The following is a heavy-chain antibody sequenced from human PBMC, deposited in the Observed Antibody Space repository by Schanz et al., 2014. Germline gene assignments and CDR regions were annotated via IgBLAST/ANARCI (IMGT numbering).Heavy chain of an antibody. CDR3: ARVPYGSGSYWDY. Sequence: QVQLVESGGGLVKPGGSLRLSCVASGFTFSSYGMHWVRQAPGKGLEWVAVIWSDGSGKYYADSVKGRFTISRDNAKNSLYLQMNSLRAGDTAVYYCARVPYGSGSYWDYWGQGTLVTVSS. D-gene: IGHD3-10*01. CDR2: IWSDGSGK. J-gene: IGHJ4*02. CDR1: GFTFSSYG. V-gene: IGHV3-33*01.